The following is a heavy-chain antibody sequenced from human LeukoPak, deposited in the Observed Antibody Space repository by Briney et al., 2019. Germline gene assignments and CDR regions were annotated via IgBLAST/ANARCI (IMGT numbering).Heavy chain of an antibody. V-gene: IGHV3-30-3*01. D-gene: IGHD5-12*01. Sequence: GGSLRLSCAASGFTFSSYAMHWVRQAPGKGLEWVALISYDGSNKYYADSVKGRFTISRDNSKNTLYLQMNSLRAEDTAVYYCARGVHIALTAGSFDYWGQGTLVTVSA. CDR2: ISYDGSNK. CDR3: ARGVHIALTAGSFDY. CDR1: GFTFSSYA. J-gene: IGHJ4*02.